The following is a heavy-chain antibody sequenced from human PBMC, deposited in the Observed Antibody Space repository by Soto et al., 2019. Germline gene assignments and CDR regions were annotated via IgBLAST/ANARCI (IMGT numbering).Heavy chain of an antibody. CDR1: GATFNMYA. V-gene: IGHV1-69*01. CDR2: LVPMFGSP. Sequence: QVPLVQSGAEIKRPGSSVKISCEGSGATFNMYAMAWVRQAPGQGLESMGGLVPMFGSPKYARNSEGRVTITADESTSTSYLEIRSLKYEDTAMYYCARGTGRWYQLMYWGQGTLLTVS. D-gene: IGHD1-1*01. J-gene: IGHJ4*02. CDR3: ARGTGRWYQLMY.